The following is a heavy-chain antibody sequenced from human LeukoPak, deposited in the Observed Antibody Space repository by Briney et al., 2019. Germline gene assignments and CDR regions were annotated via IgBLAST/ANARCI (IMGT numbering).Heavy chain of an antibody. J-gene: IGHJ4*02. CDR3: ARDRVAVAGPFDY. CDR1: GGTFSSYA. D-gene: IGHD6-19*01. V-gene: IGHV1-69*04. CDR2: IIPILGIA. Sequence: SVKVSCKASGGTFSSYAISWVRQAPGQGLEWMGRIIPILGIANYAQKFQGRVTITADKSTSTAYMELSSLRSEDTAVYYCARDRVAVAGPFDYWGQGTLVTVSP.